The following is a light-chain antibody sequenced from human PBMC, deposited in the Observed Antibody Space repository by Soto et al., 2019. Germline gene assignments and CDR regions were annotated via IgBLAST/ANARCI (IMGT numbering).Light chain of an antibody. J-gene: IGLJ2*01. V-gene: IGLV4-69*01. CDR1: SGHSNYA. CDR2: LNSDGSH. Sequence: QAVVTQSPSASASLGASVKLTCTLSSGHSNYAIAWHQQQPEKGPRFLMKLNSDGSHSKEDGIPDRFSGSSSGAERYLTISTLQSEDEADYYCQTWVTGIHIFGGGTKLTVL. CDR3: QTWVTGIHI.